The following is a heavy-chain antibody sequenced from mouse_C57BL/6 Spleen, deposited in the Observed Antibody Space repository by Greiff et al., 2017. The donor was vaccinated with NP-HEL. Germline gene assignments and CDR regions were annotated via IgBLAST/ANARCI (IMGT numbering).Heavy chain of an antibody. CDR1: GFTFSSYA. V-gene: IGHV5-4*01. CDR3: ARGATGFDY. D-gene: IGHD4-1*02. CDR2: ISDGGSYT. J-gene: IGHJ2*01. Sequence: EAQVVESGGGLVKPGGSLKLSCAASGFTFSSYAMSWVRQTPEKRLEWVATISDGGSYTYYPDNVKGRFTISRDNAKNNLYLQMSHLKSEDTAMYYCARGATGFDYWGQGTTLTVSS.